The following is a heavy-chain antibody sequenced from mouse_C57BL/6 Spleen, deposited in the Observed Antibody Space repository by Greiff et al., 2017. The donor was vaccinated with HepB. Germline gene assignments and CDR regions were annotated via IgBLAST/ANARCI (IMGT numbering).Heavy chain of an antibody. CDR2: IDPEDGET. CDR3: ARSTANWDWFAY. Sequence: EVQGVESGAELVKPGASVKLSCTASGFNIKDYYMHWVKQRTEQGLEWIGRIDPEDGETKYAPKFQGKATITADTSSNTAYLQLSSLTSEDTAVYYCARSTANWDWFAYWGQGTLVTVSA. V-gene: IGHV14-2*01. CDR1: GFNIKDYY. D-gene: IGHD4-1*01. J-gene: IGHJ3*01.